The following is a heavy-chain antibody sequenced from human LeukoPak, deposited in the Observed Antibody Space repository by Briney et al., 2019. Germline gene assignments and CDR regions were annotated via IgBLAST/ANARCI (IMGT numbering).Heavy chain of an antibody. D-gene: IGHD6-19*01. CDR3: ARSWYSSGLCAA. V-gene: IGHV1-18*01. CDR2: ISAYNGNT. J-gene: IGHJ5*02. CDR1: GYTFTSYD. Sequence: ASVKVSCKASGYTFTSYDINWVRQAPGQGLEWMGWISAYNGNTNYAQKLQGRVTMTTDTSTSTAYMELRSLRSDDTAVYYCARSWYSSGLCAAWGQGNLVTVSS.